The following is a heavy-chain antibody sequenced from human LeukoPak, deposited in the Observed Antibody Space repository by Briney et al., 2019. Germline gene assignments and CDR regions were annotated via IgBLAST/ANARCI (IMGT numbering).Heavy chain of an antibody. CDR3: ARELYYDFWSGYPNDWYYYMDV. CDR2: IYTSGST. V-gene: IGHV4-61*02. D-gene: IGHD3-3*01. CDR1: GGSITSGSYY. Sequence: SQTLSLTCTVSGGSITSGSYYWSWIRQPAGKGLEWIGRIYTSGSTNYNPSLKSRVTISVDTSKNQFSLKLSSVTAADTAVYYCARELYYDFWSGYPNDWYYYMDVWGKGTTVTVS. J-gene: IGHJ6*03.